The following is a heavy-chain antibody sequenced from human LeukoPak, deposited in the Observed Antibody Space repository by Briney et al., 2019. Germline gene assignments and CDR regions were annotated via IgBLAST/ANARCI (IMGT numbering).Heavy chain of an antibody. J-gene: IGHJ3*02. V-gene: IGHV4-30-2*01. D-gene: IGHD3-22*01. CDR3: ARGPGMIVVVIGAFDI. CDR2: IYHSGST. CDR1: GGSISSGGYS. Sequence: SETLSLTCAVSGGSISSGGYSWSWIRQPPGKGLEWIGYIYHSGSTYYNPSLKSRVTISVDTSKNQFSLKLSSVTAADTAVYYCARGPGMIVVVIGAFDIWGQGTMVTVSS.